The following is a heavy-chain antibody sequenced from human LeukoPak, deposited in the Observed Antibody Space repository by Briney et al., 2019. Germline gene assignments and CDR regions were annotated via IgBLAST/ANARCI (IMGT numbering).Heavy chain of an antibody. CDR2: IFYTGST. Sequence: SETLSLTCTASGGSIGSYYWSWIRQPPGKGLEGIGYIFYTGSTNYNSSLKSRVTISIDTSKNQFSLKLSSVTAADTAVYHCARAGFFYDTSGYNDAFDIWGQGTMVTVSS. CDR1: GGSIGSYY. CDR3: ARAGFFYDTSGYNDAFDI. J-gene: IGHJ3*02. D-gene: IGHD3-22*01. V-gene: IGHV4-59*01.